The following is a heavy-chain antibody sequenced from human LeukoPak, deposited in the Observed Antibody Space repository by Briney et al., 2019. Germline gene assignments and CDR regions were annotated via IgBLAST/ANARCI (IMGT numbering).Heavy chain of an antibody. V-gene: IGHV1-2*02. Sequence: ASVKVSCKASGYTFTGYYMHWVRQAPGQGLEWMGWINPNSGGTNYAQKFQGRVTVTRDTSISTAYMELSRLRSDDTAVYYCARDKGWRLPDPLYYFDYWGQGTLVTVSS. J-gene: IGHJ4*02. CDR2: INPNSGGT. CDR3: ARDKGWRLPDPLYYFDY. CDR1: GYTFTGYY. D-gene: IGHD5-12*01.